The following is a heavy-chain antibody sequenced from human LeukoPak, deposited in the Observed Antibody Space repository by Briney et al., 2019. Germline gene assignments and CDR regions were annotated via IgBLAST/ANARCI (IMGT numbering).Heavy chain of an antibody. J-gene: IGHJ4*02. Sequence: ASVKVSCKASGYTFTSYYMHWVRQAPGQGLEWMGIINPSGGSTSYAQKFQGRVTMTRDTSTSTVYMELSSLRSEDTAVYYCARANYDFWSGSGFDCWGQGTLVTVSS. CDR3: ARANYDFWSGSGFDC. V-gene: IGHV1-46*01. CDR1: GYTFTSYY. D-gene: IGHD3-3*01. CDR2: INPSGGST.